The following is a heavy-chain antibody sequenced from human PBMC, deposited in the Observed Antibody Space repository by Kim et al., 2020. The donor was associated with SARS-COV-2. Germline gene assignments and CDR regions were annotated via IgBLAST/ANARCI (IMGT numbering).Heavy chain of an antibody. V-gene: IGHV3-33*01. CDR1: GFTFSSYG. J-gene: IGHJ6*02. CDR3: ARGNYDFWSGYRYYYGMDV. CDR2: IWYDGSNK. D-gene: IGHD3-3*01. Sequence: GSLRLSCAASGFTFSSYGMHWVRQAPGKGLEWVAVIWYDGSNKYYADSVKGRFTISRDNSKNTLYLQMNSLRAEDTAVYYCARGNYDFWSGYRYYYGMDVWGQGTTVTVSS.